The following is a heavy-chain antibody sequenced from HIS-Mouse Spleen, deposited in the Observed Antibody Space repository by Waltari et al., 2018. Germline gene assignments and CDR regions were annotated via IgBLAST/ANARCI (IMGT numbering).Heavy chain of an antibody. J-gene: IGHJ2*01. CDR1: GGSIRSSRYY. CDR2: IYYSGST. V-gene: IGHV4-39*07. D-gene: IGHD6-13*01. Sequence: QLQLQESGPGLVKPSETLSLTCTVSGGSIRSSRYYWGRLRQPPGKGLEWIGSIYYSGSTYYNPSLKSRVTISVDTSKNQFSLKLSSVTAADTAVYYCAREIPYSSSWYDWYFDLWGRGTLVTVSS. CDR3: AREIPYSSSWYDWYFDL.